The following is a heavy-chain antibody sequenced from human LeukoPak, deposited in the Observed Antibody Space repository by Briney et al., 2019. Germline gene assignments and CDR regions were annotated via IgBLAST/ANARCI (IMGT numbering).Heavy chain of an antibody. D-gene: IGHD3-9*01. J-gene: IGHJ4*02. CDR3: ARVVAKEKYYDISTGYYSYYYFDY. Sequence: ASVKVSCKASGYTFTSYAMHWVRQAPGQRLEWMGWISAYNGNTNYAQKLQGRVTMTTDTSTSTAYMELRSLRSDDTAVYYCARVVAKEKYYDISTGYYSYYYFDYWGQGTLVTVSS. V-gene: IGHV1-18*01. CDR1: GYTFTSYA. CDR2: ISAYNGNT.